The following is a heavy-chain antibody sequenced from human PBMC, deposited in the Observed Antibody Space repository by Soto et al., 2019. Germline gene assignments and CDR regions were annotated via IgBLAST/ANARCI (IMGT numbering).Heavy chain of an antibody. J-gene: IGHJ4*02. CDR1: RYSFTSYW. V-gene: IGHV5-10-1*01. D-gene: IGHD3-3*01. CDR3: ARGGYDFWSGYYHSIDY. CDR2: IDPSDSYT. Sequence: PGESLKISCKGSRYSFTSYWISWVRQMPGKGLEWMGRIDPSDSYTNYSPSFQGHVTISAGKSISTAYLQWSSLKASDTAMYYCARGGYDFWSGYYHSIDYWGQGTLVTVSS.